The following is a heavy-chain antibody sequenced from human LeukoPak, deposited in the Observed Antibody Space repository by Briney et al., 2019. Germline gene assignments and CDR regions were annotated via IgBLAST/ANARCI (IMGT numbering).Heavy chain of an antibody. CDR2: ISSSSSYI. J-gene: IGHJ4*02. CDR1: GFSLSDYW. V-gene: IGHV3-21*01. CDR3: ARASGINPLSR. D-gene: IGHD3-10*01. Sequence: GGSLRLSCAASGFSLSDYWMNWVRQTPGKGLEWVSSISSSSSYIYYADSVKGRLTISRDNAKNSLYLQMNSLRAEDTAVYYCARASGINPLSRWGQGTLVTVSS.